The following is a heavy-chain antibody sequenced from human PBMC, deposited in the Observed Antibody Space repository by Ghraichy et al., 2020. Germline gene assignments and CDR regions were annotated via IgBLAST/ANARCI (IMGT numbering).Heavy chain of an antibody. Sequence: GGSLRLSCGASGFTFSTYDMSWVRQAPGKGLEWVADISGSGDSTKYGDSVKGRFTISRDNSKNTVYLQLNSLRAEDTAIYYCAHPWSNTYAFDVWGQGTLVTVSP. CDR1: GFTFSTYD. V-gene: IGHV3-23*01. CDR2: ISGSGDST. CDR3: AHPWSNTYAFDV. J-gene: IGHJ3*01.